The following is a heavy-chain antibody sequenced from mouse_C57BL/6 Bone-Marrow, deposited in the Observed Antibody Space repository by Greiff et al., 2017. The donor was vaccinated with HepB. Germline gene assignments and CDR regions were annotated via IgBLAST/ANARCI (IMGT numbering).Heavy chain of an antibody. CDR3: TMDYGSSYDAMDY. D-gene: IGHD1-1*01. J-gene: IGHJ4*01. V-gene: IGHV14-4*01. CDR1: GFNIKDDY. CDR2: IDPENGDT. Sequence: VQLQQSGAELVRPGASVKLSCTASGFNIKDDYMHWVKQRPEQGLEWIGWIDPENGDTEYASKFQGKATITAATSSNTAYLQLSSLTSEDTAVYYCTMDYGSSYDAMDYWGQGTSVTVSS.